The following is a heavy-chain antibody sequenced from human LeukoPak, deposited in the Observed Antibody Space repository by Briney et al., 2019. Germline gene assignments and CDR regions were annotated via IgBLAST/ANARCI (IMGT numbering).Heavy chain of an antibody. D-gene: IGHD6-19*01. Sequence: GGSLRLSCAASGFTFSSYAMHWVRQAPGKGLEWVAVISYDGSNKYYADSVKGRFTISRDNAKNSLYLQMNSLRAEDTAVYYCARDRQWLADYYYYYGMDVWGQGTTVTVSS. CDR2: ISYDGSNK. CDR3: ARDRQWLADYYYYYGMDV. V-gene: IGHV3-30-3*01. J-gene: IGHJ6*02. CDR1: GFTFSSYA.